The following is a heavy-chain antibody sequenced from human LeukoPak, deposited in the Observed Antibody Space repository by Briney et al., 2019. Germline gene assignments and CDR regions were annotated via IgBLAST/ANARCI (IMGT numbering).Heavy chain of an antibody. CDR2: ISSSGSTI. D-gene: IGHD6-13*01. J-gene: IGHJ6*02. Sequence: PGGSLRLSCAASGFTFSDYYMSWIRQAPGKGLEWVSYISSSGSTIYYADSVKGRFTISRDNAKNSLYLQMNSLRAEDTAVYYCASEDSSSWYSLSNYGMDVWGQGTTVTVSS. CDR1: GFTFSDYY. V-gene: IGHV3-11*01. CDR3: ASEDSSSWYSLSNYGMDV.